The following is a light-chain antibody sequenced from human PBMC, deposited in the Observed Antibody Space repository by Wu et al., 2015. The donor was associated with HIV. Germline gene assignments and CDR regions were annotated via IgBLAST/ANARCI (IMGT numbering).Light chain of an antibody. CDR1: QSVGSY. Sequence: EIVLTQSPATLSLSPGERATLSCRASQSVGSYLAWYQHKPGHAPRLPIYDASNRATGIPARFSGSGSGTDFTLTISSLKPEDFAVYYCQQRSSWLLTFGGGTKVEI. CDR2: DAS. J-gene: IGKJ4*01. V-gene: IGKV3-11*01. CDR3: QQRSSWLLT.